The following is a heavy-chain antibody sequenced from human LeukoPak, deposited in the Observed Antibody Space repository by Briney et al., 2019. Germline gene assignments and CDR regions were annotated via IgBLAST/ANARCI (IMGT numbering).Heavy chain of an antibody. V-gene: IGHV4-34*01. D-gene: IGHD2-2*01. CDR2: INHSGST. CDR3: ARVRCSSTSCYAGHYYYYYYMDV. Sequence: PSETLSLTCAVYGESFRDYYWRWVRQTPGKGLEWMGEINHSGSTNYNPSLKSRVTISVDTSKNQFSLKLSSVTAADTAVYYCARVRCSSTSCYAGHYYYYYYMDVWGKGTTVTVSS. J-gene: IGHJ6*03. CDR1: GESFRDYY.